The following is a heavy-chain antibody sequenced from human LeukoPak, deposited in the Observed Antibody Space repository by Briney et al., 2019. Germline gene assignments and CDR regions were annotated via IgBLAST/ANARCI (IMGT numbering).Heavy chain of an antibody. V-gene: IGHV3-13*01. J-gene: IGHJ4*02. Sequence: GGSLRLTCAASGFTFKSYDMHWVRQAAGEGLEWVSAIGTAGDTYYPGSVKGRFTISRENAKNSLYLQMNSLRAGDTAVYYCARGGRGSSWFDNWGQGTLVTVSS. CDR3: ARGGRGSSWFDN. D-gene: IGHD6-13*01. CDR2: IGTAGDT. CDR1: GFTFKSYD.